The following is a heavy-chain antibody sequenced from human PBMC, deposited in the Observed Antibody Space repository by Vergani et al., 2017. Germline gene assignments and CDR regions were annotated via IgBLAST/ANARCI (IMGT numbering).Heavy chain of an antibody. CDR1: GGSFTSYH. V-gene: IGHV4-34*01. CDR2: IDHTGRP. Sequence: QVQLQQWGGGLLKPSETLSLICVVNGGSFTSYHWTWIRQSPGEGLEWVGDIDHTGRPDYNTALKCRLTMSIDKSRNQFSLTLISVTATDTAIYFCARVNTETNGHLYYYYYMDVWGQGTAVTVS. CDR3: ARVNTETNGHLYYYYYMDV. D-gene: IGHD4-11*01. J-gene: IGHJ6*03.